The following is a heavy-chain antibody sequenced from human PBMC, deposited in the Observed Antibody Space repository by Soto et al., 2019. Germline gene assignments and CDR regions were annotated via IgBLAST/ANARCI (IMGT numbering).Heavy chain of an antibody. CDR1: GFTFSDYY. D-gene: IGHD2-21*02. J-gene: IGHJ5*02. CDR3: ARGRAYCGGDCYWGSHWFDP. Sequence: QVQLVESGGGLVKPGGSLRLSCAASGFTFSDYYMSWIRQAPGKGLEWVSYISSSGSTIYYAHSVKGQFTISRDNAKNSLYLQMNSLRAEDTAVYYCARGRAYCGGDCYWGSHWFDPWGQGTLVTVSS. CDR2: ISSSGSTI. V-gene: IGHV3-11*01.